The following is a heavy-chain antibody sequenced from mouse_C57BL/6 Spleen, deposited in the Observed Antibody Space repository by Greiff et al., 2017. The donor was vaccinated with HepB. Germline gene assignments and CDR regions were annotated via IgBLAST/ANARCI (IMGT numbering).Heavy chain of an antibody. Sequence: QVQLQQSGAELVKPGASVKMSCKASGYTFTSYWITWVKQRPGQGLEWIGDIYPGSGSTNYNEKFKSKATLTVDTSSSTAYMQLSSLTSEDSAVYYCARWTTVVATNFDYWGQGTTLTVSS. J-gene: IGHJ2*01. CDR3: ARWTTVVATNFDY. D-gene: IGHD1-1*01. CDR1: GYTFTSYW. CDR2: IYPGSGST. V-gene: IGHV1-55*01.